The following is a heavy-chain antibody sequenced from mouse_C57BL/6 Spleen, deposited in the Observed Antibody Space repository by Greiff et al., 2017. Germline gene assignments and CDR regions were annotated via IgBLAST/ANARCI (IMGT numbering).Heavy chain of an antibody. V-gene: IGHV5-4*01. CDR1: GFTFSSYA. CDR3: ARDNYGSPYYFDY. J-gene: IGHJ2*01. CDR2: ISDGGSYT. D-gene: IGHD1-1*01. Sequence: VQLKESGGGLVKPGGSLKLSCAASGFTFSSYAMSWVRQTPEKRLEWVATISDGGSYTYYPDNVKGRFTISRDNAKNNLYLQMSHLKSEDTAMYYGARDNYGSPYYFDYWGQGTTLTVSS.